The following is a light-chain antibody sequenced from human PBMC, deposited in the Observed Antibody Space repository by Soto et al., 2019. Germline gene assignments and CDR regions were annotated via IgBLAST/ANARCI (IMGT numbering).Light chain of an antibody. Sequence: QPVLTQPRSVSGSPGQSVTISCTGTSSDVGGYNYVSWYQQYPGKAPKLMTYDVSKRPSGIPDRFSDSKSGNTASLTISGLQAEDEADYYCCSYAGSYTWVFGGGTKLTVL. CDR2: DVS. J-gene: IGLJ3*02. V-gene: IGLV2-11*01. CDR3: CSYAGSYTWV. CDR1: SSDVGGYNY.